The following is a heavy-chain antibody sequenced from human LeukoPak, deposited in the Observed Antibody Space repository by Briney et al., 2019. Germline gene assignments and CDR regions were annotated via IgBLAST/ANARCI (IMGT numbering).Heavy chain of an antibody. CDR3: ARQGERFLEWLPMGQFDY. J-gene: IGHJ4*02. CDR2: IYYSGST. D-gene: IGHD3-3*01. Sequence: SQTLSLTCTVSGGSISSGDYYWSWIRQPPWKGLEWIGYIYYSGSTYYNPSLKSRVTISVDTSKNQFSLKLSSVTAADTAVYYCARQGERFLEWLPMGQFDYWGQGTLVTVSS. CDR1: GGSISSGDYY. V-gene: IGHV4-30-4*08.